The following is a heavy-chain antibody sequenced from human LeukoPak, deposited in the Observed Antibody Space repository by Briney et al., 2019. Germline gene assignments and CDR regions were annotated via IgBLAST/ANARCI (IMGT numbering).Heavy chain of an antibody. J-gene: IGHJ1*01. D-gene: IGHD3-10*01. CDR3: ARDYYGSIDL. CDR1: GFTFGNYW. V-gene: IGHV3-74*01. Sequence: GGSLRLSCVASGFTFGNYWMHWVRQAPGKELVCISRINNDGSTVYADSVAGRFTISRDNARNTLYLQMNTLRVEDTAVYYCARDYYGSIDLWGQGTLVTVSS. CDR2: INNDGST.